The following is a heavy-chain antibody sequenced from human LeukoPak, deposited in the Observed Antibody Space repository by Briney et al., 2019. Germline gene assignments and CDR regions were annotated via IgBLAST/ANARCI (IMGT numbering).Heavy chain of an antibody. V-gene: IGHV3-23*01. D-gene: IGHD6-19*01. CDR2: ISGSGGVT. Sequence: GGSLRLSCAASGFTFSNYAMNWVRQAPGKGLEWVSVISGSGGVTFYADSMKGRFTISRDNTKNTLYLQMNSLRAEDTAVYYCAKWRTAVAGAEDYWGQGTLVTVSS. CDR3: AKWRTAVAGAEDY. CDR1: GFTFSNYA. J-gene: IGHJ4*02.